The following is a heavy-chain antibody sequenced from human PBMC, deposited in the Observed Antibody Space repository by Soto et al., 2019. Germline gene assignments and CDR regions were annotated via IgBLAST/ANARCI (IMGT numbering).Heavy chain of an antibody. J-gene: IGHJ4*02. CDR2: ISYDGSNK. V-gene: IGHV3-30-3*01. Sequence: QVQLVESGGGVVQPGRSLRLSCAASGFTFSSYAMHWVRQAPGQGLEWVAVISYDGSNKYYADSVKGRFTISRDNSKNELYLQLTSLIAEDTAVYYFCCGVTVTVDFDYWGQGTLVTVSS. CDR1: GFTFSSYA. CDR3: CCGVTVTVDFDY. D-gene: IGHD2-21*01.